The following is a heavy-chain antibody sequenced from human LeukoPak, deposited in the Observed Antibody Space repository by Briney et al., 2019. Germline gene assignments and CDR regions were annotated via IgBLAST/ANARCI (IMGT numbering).Heavy chain of an antibody. J-gene: IGHJ4*02. CDR1: GFAFSSYA. CDR2: ISGSGGST. CDR3: AKVPAYSSSWYGPYYFDY. V-gene: IGHV3-23*01. Sequence: GGSLRLSCAASGFAFSSYAMSWVRQAPGKGLEGVSAISGSGGSTYYADSVKGRFTISRDNSTNTLYMQMNSLRAEDTDVYYCAKVPAYSSSWYGPYYFDYWGQGTLVTVSS. D-gene: IGHD6-13*01.